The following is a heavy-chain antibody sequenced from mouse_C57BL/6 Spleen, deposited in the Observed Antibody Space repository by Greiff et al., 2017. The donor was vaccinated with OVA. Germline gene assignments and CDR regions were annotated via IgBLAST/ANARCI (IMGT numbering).Heavy chain of an antibody. Sequence: EVKVEESGGGLVKPGGSLKLSCAASGFTFSSYAMSWVRQTPEKRLEWVATISDGGSYTYYPDNVKGRFTISRDNAKNNLYLQMSHLKSEDTAMYYCARDFDYWGQGTTLTVSS. CDR1: GFTFSSYA. J-gene: IGHJ2*01. CDR2: ISDGGSYT. CDR3: ARDFDY. V-gene: IGHV5-4*01.